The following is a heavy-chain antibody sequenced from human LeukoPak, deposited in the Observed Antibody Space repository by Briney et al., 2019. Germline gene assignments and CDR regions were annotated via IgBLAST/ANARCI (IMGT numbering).Heavy chain of an antibody. V-gene: IGHV3-23*01. CDR2: ITTSGGNT. Sequence: PGGSLRLSCAASRFIFSEYDMAWVRQAPGKRLEWVSYITTSGGNTYYADSVKGRFTISRDNSKNTLYLQLNTLRAEDTALYYCARGHSILDYWGKGTLVTVSS. D-gene: IGHD4-11*01. J-gene: IGHJ4*02. CDR1: RFIFSEYD. CDR3: ARGHSILDY.